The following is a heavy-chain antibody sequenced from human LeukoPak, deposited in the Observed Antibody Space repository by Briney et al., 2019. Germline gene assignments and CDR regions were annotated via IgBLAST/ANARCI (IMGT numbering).Heavy chain of an antibody. CDR1: GFTFSNNA. J-gene: IGHJ4*02. CDR2: ISGRSGST. CDR3: AKADYSSSPYCFDY. V-gene: IGHV3-23*01. Sequence: PGGSLRLSCVASGFTFSNNALRWVRQAPGKGLEWVSTISGRSGSTCYADSVKGRFTISRDNSKNTLYLQMNSLRADDTAVYYCAKADYSSSPYCFDYWGQGTLVTVSS. D-gene: IGHD6-6*01.